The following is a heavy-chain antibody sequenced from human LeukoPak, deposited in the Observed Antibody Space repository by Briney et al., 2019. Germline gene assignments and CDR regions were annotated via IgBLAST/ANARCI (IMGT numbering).Heavy chain of an antibody. V-gene: IGHV3-21*01. Sequence: GGSLRLSCAASGFTFSSYSMNWVRQAPGKGLEWVSSISSSSSYIYYADSVKGRFTISRDNAKNSLYLQMNSLRAEDTAVYYCARVPRGSGWYFDYWGQGTLVTVSS. J-gene: IGHJ4*02. CDR3: ARVPRGSGWYFDY. CDR1: GFTFSSYS. D-gene: IGHD6-19*01. CDR2: ISSSSSYI.